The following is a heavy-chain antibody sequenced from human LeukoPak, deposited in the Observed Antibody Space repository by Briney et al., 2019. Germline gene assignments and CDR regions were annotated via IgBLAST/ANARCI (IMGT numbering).Heavy chain of an antibody. Sequence: GRSLRLSCAASGFTFSSYAMHWVRQAPGKGLEWVAVISYGGSNKYYADSVKGRFTISRDNSKNTLYLQMNSLRAEDTAVYYCARERSGGYSYGSFDYWGQGTLVTVSS. CDR3: ARERSGGYSYGSFDY. D-gene: IGHD5-18*01. CDR1: GFTFSSYA. J-gene: IGHJ4*02. CDR2: ISYGGSNK. V-gene: IGHV3-30*04.